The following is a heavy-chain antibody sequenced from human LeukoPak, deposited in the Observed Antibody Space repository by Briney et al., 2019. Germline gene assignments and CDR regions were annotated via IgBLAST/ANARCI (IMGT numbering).Heavy chain of an antibody. V-gene: IGHV4-59*01. CDR1: GGSISSYY. Sequence: PSETLSLTCTVSGGSISSYYWSWIRQPPGKGLEWIGYIYTSGSTNYNPSLKSRVTISVDTSKNQFSLKLSSVTAADTAVYYCAREGDSGSYYDYWGQGTLVTVSS. CDR2: IYTSGST. D-gene: IGHD1-26*01. CDR3: AREGDSGSYYDY. J-gene: IGHJ4*02.